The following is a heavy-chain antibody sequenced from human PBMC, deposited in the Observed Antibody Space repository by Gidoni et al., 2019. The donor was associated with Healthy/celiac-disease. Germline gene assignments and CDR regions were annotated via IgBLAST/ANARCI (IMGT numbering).Heavy chain of an antibody. V-gene: IGHV1-69*01. CDR3: ARANTPTYYYDSSGD. J-gene: IGHJ4*02. CDR2: IIPIFGTA. D-gene: IGHD3-22*01. Sequence: QVQLVQSGAEVKKPGSSVKVSCKASRSTFSSDEIRWVRQAPGQGLEWMGGIIPIFGTANYARKFQGRVTITADESTSTAYMELSSLRSEDMAVYYCARANTPTYYYDSSGDWGQGTLVTVSS. CDR1: RSTFSSDE.